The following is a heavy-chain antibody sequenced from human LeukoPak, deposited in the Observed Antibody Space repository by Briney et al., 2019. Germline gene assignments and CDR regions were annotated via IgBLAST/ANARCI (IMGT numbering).Heavy chain of an antibody. Sequence: PSETLSLTCTVSGASVSSYYWIWIRQPAGRGLEWIGSIDGSGSTNYNPSLKSLVTMSVDSSKNQFSLKVSSGTDADAAVYYCARKECDIWGQGTMVTVSS. CDR1: GASVSSYY. J-gene: IGHJ3*02. V-gene: IGHV4-4*07. CDR3: ARKECDI. CDR2: IDGSGST.